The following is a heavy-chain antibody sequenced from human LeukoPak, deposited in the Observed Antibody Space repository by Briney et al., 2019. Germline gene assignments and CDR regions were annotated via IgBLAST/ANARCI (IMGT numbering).Heavy chain of an antibody. V-gene: IGHV4-31*03. CDR3: ARASPPFWSGYYTNYYYYMDV. CDR1: GGSISSGGYY. J-gene: IGHJ6*03. D-gene: IGHD3-3*01. CDR2: IYYSGST. Sequence: SETLSLTCTVSGGSISSGGYYWSWIRQHPGKGLEWIGYIYYSGSTYYNPSFKSRVTISVDTSKNQFSLKLSSVTAADTAVYYCARASPPFWSGYYTNYYYYMDVWGKGTTVTVSS.